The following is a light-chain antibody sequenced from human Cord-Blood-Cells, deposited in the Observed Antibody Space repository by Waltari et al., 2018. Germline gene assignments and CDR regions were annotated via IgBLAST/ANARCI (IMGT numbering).Light chain of an antibody. Sequence: QTVVTQEPSFSVSPGGTVTLTCGLSSGSVSTSYYPSWYQQTPGQAPRTLSYSTNSRSSGVADRFSGSILGNKAALTITGAQADDESDYYCVLYMGSGSSVFGGGTKLTVL. V-gene: IGLV8-61*01. CDR2: STN. CDR3: VLYMGSGSSV. CDR1: SGSVSTSYY. J-gene: IGLJ3*02.